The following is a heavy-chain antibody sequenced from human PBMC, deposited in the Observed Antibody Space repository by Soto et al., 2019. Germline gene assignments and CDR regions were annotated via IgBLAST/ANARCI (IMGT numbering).Heavy chain of an antibody. Sequence: SETLSLTCTVSGGSINTFYWSWVRQPAGKGLEWIGRIFSSGSTSFNPSLESRVTMSVDTSKNHFSLNLSSVTAADMAVYYCAREGSYSAYNFAHGIQLWSFDFWGQGALVTVSS. D-gene: IGHD5-12*01. CDR1: GGSINTFY. J-gene: IGHJ4*02. V-gene: IGHV4-4*07. CDR3: AREGSYSAYNFAHGIQLWSFDF. CDR2: IFSSGST.